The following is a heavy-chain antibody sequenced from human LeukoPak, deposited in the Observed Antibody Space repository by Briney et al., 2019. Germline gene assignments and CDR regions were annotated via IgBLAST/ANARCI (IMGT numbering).Heavy chain of an antibody. Sequence: PSETLSLTCTVSGGSISSSSYYWGWIRQPPGKGLEWIGSIYYSGSTYYNPSLKSRVTISVDTSKNQFSLKLSSVTAADTAVYYCATKDIVVVPAAMWEEGWFDPWGQGTLVTVSS. CDR3: ATKDIVVVPAAMWEEGWFDP. CDR2: IYYSGST. V-gene: IGHV4-39*01. CDR1: GGSISSSSYY. D-gene: IGHD2-2*01. J-gene: IGHJ5*02.